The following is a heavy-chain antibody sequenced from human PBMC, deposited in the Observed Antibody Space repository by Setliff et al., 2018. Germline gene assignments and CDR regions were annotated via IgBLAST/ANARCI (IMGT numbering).Heavy chain of an antibody. D-gene: IGHD1-1*01. Sequence: ASETLSLTCKVSGDSMNSGVYYWAWIRQPPGKGLEWIGRIYSGGTTYYNSSLKSRVTISVDTSKSQFSLRLNSVTAADTAVYYCARTGTYRYFDYWGQGTRVTVSS. J-gene: IGHJ4*02. V-gene: IGHV4-39*01. CDR1: GDSMNSGVYY. CDR3: ARTGTYRYFDY. CDR2: IYSGGTT.